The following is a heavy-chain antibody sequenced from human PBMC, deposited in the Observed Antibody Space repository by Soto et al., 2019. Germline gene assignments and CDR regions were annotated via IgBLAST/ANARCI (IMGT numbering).Heavy chain of an antibody. V-gene: IGHV4-59*01. J-gene: IGHJ3*02. CDR3: AISDLLGYCSSTSCYRAFDI. CDR1: GGSISSYY. CDR2: IYYSGST. Sequence: PSETLSLTCTVSGGSISSYYWSWIRQPPGKGLEWIGYIYYSGSTNYNPSLKSRVTISVDTSKNQFSLKLSSVTAADTAVYYCAISDLLGYCSSTSCYRAFDIWGQGTMVTVSS. D-gene: IGHD2-2*01.